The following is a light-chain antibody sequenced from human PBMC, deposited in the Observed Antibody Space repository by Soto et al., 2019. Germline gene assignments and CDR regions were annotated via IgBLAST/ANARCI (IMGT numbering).Light chain of an antibody. CDR3: QQYNSYSPT. V-gene: IGKV1-5*03. CDR2: KAS. Sequence: DIQMTQSPSTLSASVGDRVTITCRASQSISSWLAWYQQKPGRAPKLLIYKASTLESGVQSRFSGSGSGTEFTLTIGSLQPDDFATYSCQQYNSYSPTFGRGHKVEFK. J-gene: IGKJ1*01. CDR1: QSISSW.